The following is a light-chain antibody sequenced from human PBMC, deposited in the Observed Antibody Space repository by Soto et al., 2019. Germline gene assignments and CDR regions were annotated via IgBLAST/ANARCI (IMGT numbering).Light chain of an antibody. CDR1: SSDIGDYNF. J-gene: IGLJ3*02. V-gene: IGLV2-11*01. CDR2: DVT. Sequence: QSALTQPRSVSGSPGQSVTISCTGTSSDIGDYNFVSWYQQHPGKGPKLMIYDVTKRPSGVPDRFSGSKSGNTASLSISGLLAEDEADYYCCSYAGSHTLGVFGEGTKVTVL. CDR3: CSYAGSHTLGV.